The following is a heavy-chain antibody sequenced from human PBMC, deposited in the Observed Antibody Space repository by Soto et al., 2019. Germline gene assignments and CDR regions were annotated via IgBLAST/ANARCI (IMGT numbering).Heavy chain of an antibody. CDR2: IYYSGST. V-gene: IGHV4-61*01. J-gene: IGHJ5*02. D-gene: IGHD3-9*01. Sequence: SETLSLTCTVSGDSVSSGSYYWSWIRQPPGKGLEWIGYIYYSGSTNYNPSLKSRVTISVDTSKNQFSLKLSSVTAADTAVYYCARANILTGYNWFDPWGQGTLVTVSS. CDR3: ARANILTGYNWFDP. CDR1: GDSVSSGSYY.